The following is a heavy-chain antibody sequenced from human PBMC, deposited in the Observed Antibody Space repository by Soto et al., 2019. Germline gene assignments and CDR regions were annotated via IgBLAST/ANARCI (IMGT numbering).Heavy chain of an antibody. Sequence: PGGSLRLSCAASGFTFSSYWMSWVRQAPGKGLEWVANIKQDGSEKYYVDSVKGRFTISRDNAKNSLYLQMNSLRAEDTAVYYCARDQAYDSWSGYYLPNAFDIWGQGTMVTVSS. CDR2: IKQDGSEK. J-gene: IGHJ3*02. D-gene: IGHD3-3*01. CDR3: ARDQAYDSWSGYYLPNAFDI. CDR1: GFTFSSYW. V-gene: IGHV3-7*01.